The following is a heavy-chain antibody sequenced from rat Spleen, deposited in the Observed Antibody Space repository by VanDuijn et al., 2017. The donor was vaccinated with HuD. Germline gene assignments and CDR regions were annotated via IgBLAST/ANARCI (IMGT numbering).Heavy chain of an antibody. CDR3: IRESLPGYNSHWFVY. D-gene: IGHD1-4*01. Sequence: QVQLKESGPGLVQPSQTLSLTCTVSGFSLTRYDISWVRQPPGKGLEWMGIMWSGGSTTYNPALKSRLSISRDTSKSQVFLKMNSLQTEDTAIYFCIRESLPGYNSHWFVYWGQGTLVTVSS. CDR1: GFSLTRYD. J-gene: IGHJ3*01. V-gene: IGHV2-43*01. CDR2: MWSGGST.